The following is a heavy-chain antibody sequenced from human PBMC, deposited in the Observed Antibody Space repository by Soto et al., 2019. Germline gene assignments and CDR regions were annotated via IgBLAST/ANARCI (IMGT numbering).Heavy chain of an antibody. Sequence: GGSLRLSCAASGFTFSSYGMHWVRQAPGKGLEWVAVIWYDGSNKYYADSVKGRFTISRDNSKNTLYLQMNSLRAEDTAVYYCARDPGIPHYYYYMDVWGKGTTVTVSS. CDR1: GFTFSSYG. D-gene: IGHD1-26*01. CDR2: IWYDGSNK. CDR3: ARDPGIPHYYYYMDV. J-gene: IGHJ6*03. V-gene: IGHV3-33*01.